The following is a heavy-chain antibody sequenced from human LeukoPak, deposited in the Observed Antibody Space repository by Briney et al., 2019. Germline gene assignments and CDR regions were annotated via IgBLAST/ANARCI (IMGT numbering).Heavy chain of an antibody. CDR3: ARGGAATMRYGYYYYYYYTEV. CDR2: ISGSGGHT. CDR1: GINFSNYA. Sequence: PGGSLRLSCAASGINFSNYAMSWVRQAPGKGLEWVSLISGSGGHTYYGDSVKGRFTISRDNSTNRLYLQMNSLRPEDTAVYYCARGGAATMRYGYYYYYYYTEVWGRGTTVTVSS. V-gene: IGHV3-23*01. D-gene: IGHD5-18*01. J-gene: IGHJ6*03.